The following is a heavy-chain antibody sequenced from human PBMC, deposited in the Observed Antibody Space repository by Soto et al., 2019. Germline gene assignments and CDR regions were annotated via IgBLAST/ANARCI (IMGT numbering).Heavy chain of an antibody. CDR2: IYYNGHT. CDR1: GGSISNHY. CDR3: TRANWYSEY. V-gene: IGHV4-59*11. D-gene: IGHD7-27*01. J-gene: IGHJ4*02. Sequence: QVQLQESGPGLVKPSETLSLTCTVSGGSISNHYWSWIRQPPGKGLEWIGYIYYNGHTNYNPSLTSRVTMSVDTSKNQISLKLSSVTAADTAVYYCTRANWYSEYWGQGTLVTVSS.